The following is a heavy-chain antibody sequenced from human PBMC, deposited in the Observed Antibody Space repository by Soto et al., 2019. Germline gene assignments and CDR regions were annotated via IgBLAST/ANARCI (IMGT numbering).Heavy chain of an antibody. D-gene: IGHD6-6*01. CDR1: GFTFSSYG. Sequence: GGSLRLSCAASGFTFSSYGMHWVRQAPGKGLEWVAVISYDGGNKYYADSVKGRFTISRDNSKNTLYLQMNSLRAEDTAVYYCAKDRIWGSSAVGNYYYYGMDVWGQGTTVTVSS. CDR3: AKDRIWGSSAVGNYYYYGMDV. V-gene: IGHV3-30*18. CDR2: ISYDGGNK. J-gene: IGHJ6*02.